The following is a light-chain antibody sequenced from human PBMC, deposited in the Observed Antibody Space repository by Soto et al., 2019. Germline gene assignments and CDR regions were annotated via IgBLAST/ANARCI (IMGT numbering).Light chain of an antibody. V-gene: IGKV3-11*01. CDR3: QQSGSSPKT. CDR1: QSVSSY. Sequence: EIVLTQSPATLSLSPGERATLSCRASQSVSSYLAWYQHKPGQAPRLLIYDASNRATGIQARFSGRGSGTDCTVTISSLEPEDFAVYYCQQSGSSPKTSGQRAKVEIK. J-gene: IGKJ1*01. CDR2: DAS.